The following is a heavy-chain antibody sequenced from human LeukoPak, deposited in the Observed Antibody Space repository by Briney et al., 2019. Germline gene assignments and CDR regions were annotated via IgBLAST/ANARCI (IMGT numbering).Heavy chain of an antibody. J-gene: IGHJ4*02. D-gene: IGHD6-13*01. CDR3: ARHGERQLVYFDY. CDR1: GGSISSSSYY. CDR2: IYYSGTT. V-gene: IGHV4-39*01. Sequence: SETLSLTCIVSGGSISSSSYYWGWIRQPPGKGLEWIGTIYYSGTTYYNPSLKSRVTISVDTSKNQFSLKLSSVTAADTAVYYCARHGERQLVYFDYWGPGTLVTVSS.